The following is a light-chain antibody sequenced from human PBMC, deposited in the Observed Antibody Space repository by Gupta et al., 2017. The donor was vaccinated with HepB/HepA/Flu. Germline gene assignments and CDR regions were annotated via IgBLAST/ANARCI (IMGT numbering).Light chain of an antibody. Sequence: DIVMTKLPDPLAVSLGERATINCKSSQSVLYSANNKNCLTWYQQKPGQPPKLLIYGASTRESGVPDRFSGSGSGTDFTLTISTLQAEDVAVYYCQQHFSTPLTFGGGTKVEIK. CDR2: GAS. V-gene: IGKV4-1*01. J-gene: IGKJ4*01. CDR1: QSVLYSANNKNC. CDR3: QQHFSTPLT.